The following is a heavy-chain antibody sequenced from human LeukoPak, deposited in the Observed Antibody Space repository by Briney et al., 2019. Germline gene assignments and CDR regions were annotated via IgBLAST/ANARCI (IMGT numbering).Heavy chain of an antibody. Sequence: ASLKVSCKASGYTFTAYYIHWVRRAPGQGLEWMGWINPNSGGTESAQKFQGRVTMSRATSISTAYMELSRLRSDDTAVYYCTRDHCTSINCYEYNYYGMDVWGQGTTVTVSS. V-gene: IGHV1-2*02. CDR3: TRDHCTSINCYEYNYYGMDV. CDR1: GYTFTAYY. CDR2: INPNSGGT. J-gene: IGHJ6*02. D-gene: IGHD2-2*01.